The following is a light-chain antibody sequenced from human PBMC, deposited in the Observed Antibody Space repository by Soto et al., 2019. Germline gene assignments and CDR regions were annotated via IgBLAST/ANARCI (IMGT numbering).Light chain of an antibody. CDR1: SSDVGGYDY. CDR3: SSYTXSSLYV. J-gene: IGLJ1*01. Sequence: QSALTQPASVSGSPGQSITISCTGTSSDVGGYDYVSWYQHHPGKAPKLMIYDVSNRPSGVSNRFSGSKSGNTASLTISGLQAENEADYYCSSYTXSSLYVFGTGTKV. V-gene: IGLV2-14*03. CDR2: DVS.